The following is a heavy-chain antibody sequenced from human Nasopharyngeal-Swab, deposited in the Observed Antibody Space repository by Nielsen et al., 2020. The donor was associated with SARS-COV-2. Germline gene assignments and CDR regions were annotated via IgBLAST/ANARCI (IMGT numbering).Heavy chain of an antibody. Sequence: GGSLRPSCKGSGSSFSSYWIGWVRQMPGKGLEWMGIMYPRDSDTRYSPSFQGQVTISADKSISTAYLQWSSLKASDTAMYYCATAYNGNYYWDYWGQGTLVTVSS. CDR3: ATAYNGNYYWDY. J-gene: IGHJ4*02. V-gene: IGHV5-51*01. CDR1: GSSFSSYW. D-gene: IGHD1-7*01. CDR2: MYPRDSDT.